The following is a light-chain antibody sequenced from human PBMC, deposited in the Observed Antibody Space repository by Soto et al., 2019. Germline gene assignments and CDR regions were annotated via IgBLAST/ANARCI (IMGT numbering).Light chain of an antibody. Sequence: EIVLTQSPVTLSLSPGERATLSCRASQSVSSYLAWYQQKPGQAPRLLIYDASNRANGIPARFSGGGSGTDLTLTIDNLEPEDFSIYDCQQRSNWPPITFGQGTRLEIK. CDR1: QSVSSY. CDR3: QQRSNWPPIT. CDR2: DAS. J-gene: IGKJ5*01. V-gene: IGKV3-11*01.